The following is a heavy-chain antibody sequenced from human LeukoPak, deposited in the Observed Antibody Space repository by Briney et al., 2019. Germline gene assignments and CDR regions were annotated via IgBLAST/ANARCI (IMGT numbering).Heavy chain of an antibody. V-gene: IGHV1-3*03. CDR3: ARATSIAAPDAFDI. CDR2: INACNGNT. CDR1: GYTFTSYA. D-gene: IGHD6-6*01. J-gene: IGHJ3*02. Sequence: ASVKVSCKASGYTFTSYAMHWVRQAPGQRLEWMGWINACNGNTKYSQEFQSRVTITRDTSASTAYMELSSLRSEDMAVYYCARATSIAAPDAFDIWGQGTMVTVAS.